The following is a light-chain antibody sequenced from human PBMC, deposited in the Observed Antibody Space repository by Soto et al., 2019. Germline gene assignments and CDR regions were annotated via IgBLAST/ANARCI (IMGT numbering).Light chain of an antibody. CDR2: KAS. V-gene: IGKV1-5*03. CDR1: QSMSSW. CDR3: QLYNSYPWT. J-gene: IGKJ1*01. Sequence: DNQMTQSPSSLSASVGDRVTITCRASQSMSSWLAWYQQKPGKAPELLIYKASNLQTGVPSRFSGSGSGTEFTLTINSLQPDDFATYYCQLYNSYPWTFGQGPKVEIK.